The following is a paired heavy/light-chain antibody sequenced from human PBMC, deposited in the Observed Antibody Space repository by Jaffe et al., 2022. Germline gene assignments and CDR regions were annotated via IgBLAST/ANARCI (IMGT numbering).Light chain of an antibody. CDR3: QQFNSYPPSIT. Sequence: AIQLTQSPSSLSASVGDRVTITCRASQGISSALAWYQQKPGKAPKLLIYDASSLESGVPSRFSGSGSGTDFTLTISSLQPEDFATYYCQQFNSYPPSITFGQGTRLEIK. V-gene: IGKV1-13*02. J-gene: IGKJ5*01. CDR2: DAS. CDR1: QGISSA.
Heavy chain of an antibody. CDR2: ISSSGSTI. CDR3: ARPSWLHHAFDI. J-gene: IGHJ3*02. D-gene: IGHD5-12*01. Sequence: EVQLVESGGGLVQPGGSLRLSCAASGFTFSSYEMNWVRQAPGKGLEWVSYISSSGSTIYYADSVKGRFTISRDNAKNSLYLQMNSLRAEDTAVYYCARPSWLHHAFDIWGQGTMVTVSS. V-gene: IGHV3-48*03. CDR1: GFTFSSYE.